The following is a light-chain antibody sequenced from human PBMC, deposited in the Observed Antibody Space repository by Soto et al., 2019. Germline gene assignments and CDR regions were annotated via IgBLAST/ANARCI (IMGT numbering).Light chain of an antibody. CDR3: QVWDSPSDHVV. CDR1: KIGSRS. J-gene: IGLJ2*01. Sequence: SYELTQPPSVSVAPGQTARITCGGDKIGSRSVHWYQQKPGQAPVLVVHDDSDRPSGIPERFSGSNSGNTATLTISRVEAGDEADYYCQVWDSPSDHVVFGGGTKVTVL. CDR2: DDS. V-gene: IGLV3-21*02.